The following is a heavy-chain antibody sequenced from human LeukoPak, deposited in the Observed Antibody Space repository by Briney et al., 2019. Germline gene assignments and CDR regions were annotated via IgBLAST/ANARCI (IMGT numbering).Heavy chain of an antibody. Sequence: GGSQRLSCAASGFTFSSYAMSWVRQAPGKGLEWVSAISGSGGSTYYADSVKGRFTISRDNSKNTLYLQMNSLRAEDTAVYYCARGEGHNSGSYLNWGQGTLVTVSS. V-gene: IGHV3-23*01. CDR3: ARGEGHNSGSYLN. D-gene: IGHD1-26*01. J-gene: IGHJ4*02. CDR1: GFTFSSYA. CDR2: ISGSGGST.